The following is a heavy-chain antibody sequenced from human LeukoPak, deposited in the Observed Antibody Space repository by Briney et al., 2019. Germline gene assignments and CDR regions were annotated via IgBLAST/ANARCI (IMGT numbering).Heavy chain of an antibody. CDR2: IYYSGST. Sequence: SSETLSLTCTVSGGSISSYYWSWIRQPPGKGLEWIGCIYYSGSTNYNPSLKSRVTISVDTSKNQFSLKLSSVTAADTAVYYCARGEEVGQLLIDYWGQGTLVTVSS. V-gene: IGHV4-59*08. J-gene: IGHJ4*02. D-gene: IGHD2-2*01. CDR1: GGSISSYY. CDR3: ARGEEVGQLLIDY.